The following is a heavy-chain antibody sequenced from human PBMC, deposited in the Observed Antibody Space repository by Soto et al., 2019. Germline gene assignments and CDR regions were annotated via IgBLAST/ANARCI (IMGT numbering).Heavy chain of an antibody. CDR1: GGSISSYY. V-gene: IGHV4-59*12. CDR2: IYYSGST. J-gene: IGHJ6*02. D-gene: IGHD3-3*01. Sequence: PSETLSLTCTVSGGSISSYYWSWIRQPPGKGLEWIAYIYYSGSTNYNPSLKSRVTISVDTSKNQFSLKLSSVTAADTAVYYCARDYYDFWSGYYPPLNYYYYGMDVWGQGTTVTVSS. CDR3: ARDYYDFWSGYYPPLNYYYYGMDV.